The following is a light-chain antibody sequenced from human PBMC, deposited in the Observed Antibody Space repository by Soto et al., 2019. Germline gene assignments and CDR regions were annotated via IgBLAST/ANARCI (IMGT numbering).Light chain of an antibody. CDR1: SCNIGAGYD. CDR2: GNS. V-gene: IGLV1-40*01. Sequence: QSVLTQPPSASGSPGPRVTISCTGSSCNIGAGYDVHWYQQVPGTAPKLLIYGNSNRPSGVPDRFSGSKSGTSASIAITGHQDEDEDDYCGQSDDSSQCVVVFGGGTKLTVL. CDR3: QSDDSSQCVVV. J-gene: IGLJ2*01.